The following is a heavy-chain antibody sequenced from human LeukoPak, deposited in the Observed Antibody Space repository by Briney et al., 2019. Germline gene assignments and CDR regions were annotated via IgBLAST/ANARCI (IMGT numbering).Heavy chain of an antibody. V-gene: IGHV4-59*01. D-gene: IGHD6-6*01. J-gene: IGHJ4*02. CDR2: IYYIGST. CDR1: GGSISSYY. CDR3: ARDVMAARPGYFDY. Sequence: SETLSLTCTVSGGSISSYYWSWIRQPPGKGLEWVGYIYYIGSTNYNPSLESRVTISVDTSKNQFSLKLSSVTAADTAVYYCARDVMAARPGYFDYWGQGTLVTVSS.